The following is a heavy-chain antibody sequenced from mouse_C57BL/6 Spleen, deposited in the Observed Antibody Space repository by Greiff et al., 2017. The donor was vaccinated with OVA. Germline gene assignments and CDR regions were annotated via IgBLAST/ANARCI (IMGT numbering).Heavy chain of an antibody. Sequence: QVQLQQSGPELVKPGASVKISCKASGYAFSSSWMNWVKQRPGKGLEWIGRIYPGDGDTNYNGKLKGKAQLTADKSSSTAYMHISSLTSEDSAVYFCARPLYYDYDGSFAYWGQGTLVTVSA. D-gene: IGHD2-4*01. CDR2: IYPGDGDT. CDR1: GYAFSSSW. V-gene: IGHV1-82*01. CDR3: ARPLYYDYDGSFAY. J-gene: IGHJ3*01.